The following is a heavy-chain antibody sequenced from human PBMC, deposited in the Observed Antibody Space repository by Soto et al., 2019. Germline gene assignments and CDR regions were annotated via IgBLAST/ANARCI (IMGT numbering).Heavy chain of an antibody. CDR3: ALYGSGSYYRPPYYYYGMDA. CDR2: IDPSDSYT. CDR1: GYSFTSYW. Sequence: PGESLKISCKGSGYSFTSYWISWVRQMPGKGLEWMGRIDPSDSYTNYSPSFQGHVTISADKSISTAYLQWSSLKASDTAMYYCALYGSGSYYRPPYYYYGMDAWGQGTTVTVSS. D-gene: IGHD3-10*01. V-gene: IGHV5-10-1*01. J-gene: IGHJ6*02.